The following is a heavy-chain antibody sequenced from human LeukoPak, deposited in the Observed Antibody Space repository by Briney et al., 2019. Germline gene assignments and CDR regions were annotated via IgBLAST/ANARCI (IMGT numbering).Heavy chain of an antibody. J-gene: IGHJ4*02. Sequence: GGSLRLSCSASGFTFRGYAMAWVRQAPGKGLEYVSAISSNGGSTYYADSVKGRFTISRDNSKNTLYLQMSSLRAEVTAVCYCAKAVGYFYYWGQGTLVTVSS. V-gene: IGHV3-64D*06. CDR1: GFTFRGYA. CDR2: ISSNGGST. D-gene: IGHD1-26*01. CDR3: AKAVGYFYY.